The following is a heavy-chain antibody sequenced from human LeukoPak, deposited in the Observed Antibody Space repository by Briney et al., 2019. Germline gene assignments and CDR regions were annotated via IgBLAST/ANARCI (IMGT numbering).Heavy chain of an antibody. D-gene: IGHD5-18*01. CDR1: GGSFSGYY. V-gene: IGHV4-34*01. CDR2: INHSGST. J-gene: IGHJ4*02. Sequence: SETLSLTCAVYGGSFSGYYWSWIRQPPGKGLEWIGEINHSGSTNYNPSLKSQVTISVDTSKNQFSLKLSSVTAADTAVYYCARGQEGYSYGYDFDYWGQGTLVTVSS. CDR3: ARGQEGYSYGYDFDY.